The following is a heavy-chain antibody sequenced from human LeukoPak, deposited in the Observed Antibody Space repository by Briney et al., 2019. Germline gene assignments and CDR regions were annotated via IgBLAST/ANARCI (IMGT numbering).Heavy chain of an antibody. CDR1: GCTFTGYY. V-gene: IGHV1-2*02. D-gene: IGHD3-10*01. Sequence: ASVKVSCKASGCTFTGYYMHWVRQAPGQGLEWMGWINPNSGGTNYAQKFQGRVTMTRDTSISTAYMELSRLRSDDTAVYYCARGFTMVRGVIITPLGYWGQGTLVTVSS. CDR2: INPNSGGT. CDR3: ARGFTMVRGVIITPLGY. J-gene: IGHJ4*02.